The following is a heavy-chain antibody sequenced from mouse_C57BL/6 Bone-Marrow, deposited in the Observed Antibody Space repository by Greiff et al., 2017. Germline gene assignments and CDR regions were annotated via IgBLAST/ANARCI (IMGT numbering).Heavy chain of an antibody. V-gene: IGHV5-4*01. CDR3: ARDRGGDY. Sequence: DVKLVESGGGLVKPGGSLKLSCAASGFTFSSYAMSWVRQTPEKRLAWVATISDGGSYTYYPDNVKGRFTISRDNAKNNLYLQMSHLKSEDTAMYYCARDRGGDYWGQGTSVTVSS. D-gene: IGHD3-3*01. J-gene: IGHJ4*01. CDR2: ISDGGSYT. CDR1: GFTFSSYA.